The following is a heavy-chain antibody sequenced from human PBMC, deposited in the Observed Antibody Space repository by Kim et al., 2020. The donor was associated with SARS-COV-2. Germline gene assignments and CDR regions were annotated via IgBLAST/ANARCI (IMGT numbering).Heavy chain of an antibody. CDR3: SSQAPGRTNRAQQQLVPAY. CDR2: INHSGST. D-gene: IGHD6-13*01. CDR1: GGSFSGYY. V-gene: IGHV4-34*01. Sequence: SETLSLTCAVYGGSFSGYYWSWIRQPPGKGLEWIGEINHSGSTNYNPSLKSRVTISVDTSKNQFSLKLSSVTAADTAVYYCSSQAPGRTNRAQQQLVPAYWGQGTLVTVSS. J-gene: IGHJ4*02.